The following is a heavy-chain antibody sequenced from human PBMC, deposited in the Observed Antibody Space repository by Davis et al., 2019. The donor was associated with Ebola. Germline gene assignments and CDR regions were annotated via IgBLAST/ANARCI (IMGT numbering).Heavy chain of an antibody. D-gene: IGHD6-19*01. J-gene: IGHJ4*02. CDR2: ISASAVKI. V-gene: IGHV3-23*01. CDR3: ATCGFCVSSSGIDY. Sequence: PGGSLRLSCAASGFSFGTNAMSWVRQAPGKGLEWICDISASAVKIHYADSVRGRFTISRDNSKNTLYLQMNSLSADDTAVYYCATCGFCVSSSGIDYRGQGTLVTVSS. CDR1: GFSFGTNA.